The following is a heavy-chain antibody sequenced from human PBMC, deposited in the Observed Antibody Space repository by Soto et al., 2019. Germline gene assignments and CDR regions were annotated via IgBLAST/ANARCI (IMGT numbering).Heavy chain of an antibody. Sequence: SGPTLVNPTQTLTLTCTFSGFSLSTSGMCVSWIRQPPGKALEWLALIDWDDDKRYSPSLKSRLTITKDTSKNQVVLTMTNMDPVDTATYYCAHRLGYCSGGSCSFAEYFQHWGQGTLVTVSS. V-gene: IGHV2-5*08. CDR3: AHRLGYCSGGSCSFAEYFQH. D-gene: IGHD2-15*01. CDR2: IDWDDDK. J-gene: IGHJ1*01. CDR1: GFSLSTSGMC.